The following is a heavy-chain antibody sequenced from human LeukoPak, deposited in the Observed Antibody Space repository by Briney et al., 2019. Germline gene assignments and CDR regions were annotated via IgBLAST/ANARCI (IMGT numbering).Heavy chain of an antibody. D-gene: IGHD5-12*01. V-gene: IGHV1-8*01. CDR3: ARGRRYSGFDALGF. J-gene: IGHJ4*02. CDR1: GYTFTNYD. CDR2: MSPNSGDT. Sequence: ASVKVSCKASGYTFTNYDINWVRQAPGQGLEWMGWMSPNSGDTGYAQKFQGRVTMTRNTSISTAYMELGSLGSEDTAVYFCARGRRYSGFDALGFWGQGPLVTVSS.